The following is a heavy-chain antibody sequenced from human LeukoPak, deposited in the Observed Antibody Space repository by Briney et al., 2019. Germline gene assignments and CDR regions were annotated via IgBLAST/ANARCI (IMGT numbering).Heavy chain of an antibody. V-gene: IGHV3-21*04. CDR3: AKDYSGYSYGTYFDY. J-gene: IGHJ4*02. CDR1: GFTFSSYS. Sequence: GGSLRLSCAASGFTFSSYSMNWVRQAPGKGLEWVSSISSSSSYIYYADSVKGRFTISRDNSKNTLYLQMNSLRAEDTAVYYCAKDYSGYSYGTYFDYWGQGTLVTVSS. D-gene: IGHD5-18*01. CDR2: ISSSSSYI.